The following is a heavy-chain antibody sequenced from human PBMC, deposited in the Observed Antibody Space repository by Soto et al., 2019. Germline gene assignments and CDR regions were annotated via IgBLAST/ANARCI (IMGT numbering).Heavy chain of an antibody. D-gene: IGHD4-17*01. CDR2: VNPILSMS. V-gene: IGHV1-69*02. J-gene: IGHJ6*02. Sequence: SVKVSCKASGDTFSFYTINWVRQAPGLGLEWMGRVNPILSMSNYAQKFQGRVTITGDKSTSTAYMELSSLRSEDTAVYYCARTVGYYYGRDVWGQGTTVTVSS. CDR1: GDTFSFYT. CDR3: ARTVGYYYGRDV.